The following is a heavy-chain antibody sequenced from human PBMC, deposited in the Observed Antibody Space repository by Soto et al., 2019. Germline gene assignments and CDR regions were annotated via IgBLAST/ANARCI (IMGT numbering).Heavy chain of an antibody. CDR2: IYYSGST. V-gene: IGHV4-59*01. CDR1: GGSISSYY. Sequence: SETLSLTCTVSGGSISSYYLSWIRQPPGKGLEWIGYIYYSGSTNYNPSLKSRVTISVDTSKNQFSLKLSSVTAADTAVYYCARNYYGSNFDYWGQGTLVTVSS. D-gene: IGHD3-10*01. CDR3: ARNYYGSNFDY. J-gene: IGHJ4*02.